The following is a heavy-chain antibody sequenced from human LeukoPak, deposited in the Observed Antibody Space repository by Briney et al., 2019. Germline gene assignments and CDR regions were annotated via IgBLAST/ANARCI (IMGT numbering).Heavy chain of an antibody. CDR2: INHSGST. CDR1: GGSFSGYY. D-gene: IGHD3-10*01. Sequence: SETLSLTCAVYGGSFSGYYWSWIRQPPGKGLEWIGEINHSGSTNYNPSLKSRVTISVDTSKNQFSLKLSSVTAADTAVYYCARGIGGPLYYWGQGTLVTVSS. V-gene: IGHV4-34*01. CDR3: ARGIGGPLYY. J-gene: IGHJ4*02.